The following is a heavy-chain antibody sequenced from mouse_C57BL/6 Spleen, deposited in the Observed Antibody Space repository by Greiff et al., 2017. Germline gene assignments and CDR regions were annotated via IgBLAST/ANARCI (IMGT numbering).Heavy chain of an antibody. V-gene: IGHV5-12*01. CDR2: ISNGGGST. CDR3: ARVGSWYFDV. CDR1: GFTFSDYY. Sequence: EVMLVESGGGLVQPGGSLQLSCAASGFTFSDYYMYWVRQTPEKRLEWVAYISNGGGSTYYPDTVKGRFTISRDNAKNALYLQMSRLKSDDTAMYYCARVGSWYFDVWGTGTTVTVSS. J-gene: IGHJ1*03.